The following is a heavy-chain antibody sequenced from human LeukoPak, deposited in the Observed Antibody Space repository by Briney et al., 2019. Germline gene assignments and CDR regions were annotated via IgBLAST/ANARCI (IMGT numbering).Heavy chain of an antibody. J-gene: IGHJ4*02. CDR2: ISAYNGNT. CDR1: GYTFTDYY. V-gene: IGHV1-18*04. CDR3: ARDRVVVVTADRKFDY. Sequence: ASVKVSCKASGYTFTDYYIHWVRQAPGQGLEWMGWISAYNGNTNYAQKLQGRVTMTTDTSTSTAYMELRSLRSDDTAVYYCARDRVVVVTADRKFDYWGQGTLVTVSS. D-gene: IGHD2-21*02.